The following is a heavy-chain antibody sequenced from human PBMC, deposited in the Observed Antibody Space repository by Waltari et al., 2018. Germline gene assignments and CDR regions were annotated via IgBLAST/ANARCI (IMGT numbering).Heavy chain of an antibody. CDR2: ITSGGSA. J-gene: IGHJ4*02. V-gene: IGHV3-23*01. CDR1: GFNLSSYA. D-gene: IGHD6-19*01. Sequence: EVQLLESGGGLVQPGGSLRLSCYAAGFNLSSYALRRVRQAPGKGRDGVSAITSGGSAFYADSVKARFTISRENSKNTLYLEMNSLRAEDTAVYYCARASRYDSGWTAYYDYWGQGTRVTVSS. CDR3: ARASRYDSGWTAYYDY.